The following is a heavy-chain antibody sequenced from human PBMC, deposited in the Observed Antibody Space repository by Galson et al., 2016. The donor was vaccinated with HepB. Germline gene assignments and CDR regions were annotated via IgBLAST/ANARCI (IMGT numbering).Heavy chain of an antibody. J-gene: IGHJ4*02. CDR3: ARENRRVVVAATPGFDY. CDR2: ISYDGSNK. CDR1: GFTFSSYP. V-gene: IGHV3-30-3*01. Sequence: SLRLSCAASGFTFSSYPMYWVRQAPGKGLEWVAVISYDGSNKYYADSVKGRFTISRDNSKNTPYLQMNSLRAEDTAVYYCARENRRVVVAATPGFDYWGQGTLVTVSS. D-gene: IGHD2-15*01.